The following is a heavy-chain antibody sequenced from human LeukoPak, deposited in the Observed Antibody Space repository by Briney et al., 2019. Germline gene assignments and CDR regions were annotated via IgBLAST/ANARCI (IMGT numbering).Heavy chain of an antibody. J-gene: IGHJ3*02. CDR1: GYTFTSYG. D-gene: IGHD5-18*01. Sequence: GASVKVSCKASGYTFTSYGISWVRQAPGQGLEWMAWISAYNGNTNYAQKLQGRVTMTTDTSTSTAYMELRSLRSDDTAVYYCASPISGYSYNDAFDIWGQGTMVTVSS. V-gene: IGHV1-18*01. CDR2: ISAYNGNT. CDR3: ASPISGYSYNDAFDI.